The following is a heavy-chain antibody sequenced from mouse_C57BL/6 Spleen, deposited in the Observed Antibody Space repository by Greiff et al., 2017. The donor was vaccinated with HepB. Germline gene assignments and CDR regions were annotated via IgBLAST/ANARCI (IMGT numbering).Heavy chain of an antibody. CDR2: ISYDGSN. Sequence: DVQLQESGPGLVKPSQSLSLTCSVTGYSITSGYYWNWIRQFPGNKLEWMGYISYDGSNNYNPSLKNRISITRDTSTNQFFLKLNSVTTEDTATYYCARDGAIYYGYDGAWFAYWGQGTLVTVSA. CDR3: ARDGAIYYGYDGAWFAY. J-gene: IGHJ3*01. D-gene: IGHD2-2*01. CDR1: GYSITSGYY. V-gene: IGHV3-6*01.